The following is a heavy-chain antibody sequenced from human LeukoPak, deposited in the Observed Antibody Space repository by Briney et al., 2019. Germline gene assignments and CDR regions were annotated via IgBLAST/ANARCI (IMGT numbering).Heavy chain of an antibody. J-gene: IGHJ4*02. D-gene: IGHD1-26*01. CDR2: INPNSGDT. Sequence: ASVKVSCKTSGYTFTGYYVHWVRQAPGQGLEWMGRINPNSGDTNYAQKFQGRVTMTRDTSISTAYMELSRLRSDDTAVYYCARGLTTSGSYRDYWGQGTLVTVSS. V-gene: IGHV1-2*06. CDR1: GYTFTGYY. CDR3: ARGLTTSGSYRDY.